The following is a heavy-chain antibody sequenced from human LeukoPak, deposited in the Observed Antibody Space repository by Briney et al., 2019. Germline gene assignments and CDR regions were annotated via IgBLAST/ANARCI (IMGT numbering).Heavy chain of an antibody. CDR2: INPNSGGT. CDR3: ARDLVYSNYGDY. D-gene: IGHD4-11*01. J-gene: IGHJ4*02. CDR1: GYTFTGYY. V-gene: IGHV1-2*02. Sequence: ASVKVSCNASGYTFTGYYMHWVRHPPAQGLERMGWINPNSGGTNYAQKFQDRVTMTRDTSISTAYMELRRLRSDDTAVYYCARDLVYSNYGDYWGQGTLVTVSS.